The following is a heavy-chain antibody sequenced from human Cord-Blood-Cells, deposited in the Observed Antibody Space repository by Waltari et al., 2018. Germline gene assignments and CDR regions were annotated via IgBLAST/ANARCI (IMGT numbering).Heavy chain of an antibody. Sequence: QVQLQESGPGLVKPSETLSLTCTVPGGSISSYYWSWIRQPPGKGLEWIGYIYYSGSTNYNPSLKSRVTISVDTSKNQFSLKLSSVTAADTAVYYCARLRIYYFDYWGQGTLVTVSS. CDR3: ARLRIYYFDY. CDR2: IYYSGST. CDR1: GGSISSYY. V-gene: IGHV4-59*01. J-gene: IGHJ4*02. D-gene: IGHD4-17*01.